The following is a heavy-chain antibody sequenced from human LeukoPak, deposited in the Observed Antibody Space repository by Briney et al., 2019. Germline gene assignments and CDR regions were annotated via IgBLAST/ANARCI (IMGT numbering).Heavy chain of an antibody. CDR1: GGTFSTYA. CDR2: IIPIFGTG. J-gene: IGHJ4*02. Sequence: GASVKVSCKTSGGTFSTYAISWVRQAPGQGLEWMGGIIPIFGTGNYAQKFQGRVTITADESTSTAHMELRSLRSDDTAVYYCATYYCSTTSCYPYFFDYWGQGTLVTVSS. CDR3: ATYYCSTTSCYPYFFDY. D-gene: IGHD2-2*01. V-gene: IGHV1-69*01.